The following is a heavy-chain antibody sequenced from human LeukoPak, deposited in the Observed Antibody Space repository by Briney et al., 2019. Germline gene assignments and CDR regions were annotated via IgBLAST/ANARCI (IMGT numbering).Heavy chain of an antibody. D-gene: IGHD6-13*01. CDR2: IYHSGST. CDR1: GGSFSGYY. V-gene: IGHV4-34*01. J-gene: IGHJ4*02. Sequence: PSETLSLTCAVYGGSFSGYYWSWIRQPPGKGLEWIGSIYHSGSTYYNPSLKSRVTISVDTSKNQFSLKLSSVTAADTAVYYCARGTLLGSSSSLLFDYWGQGTLVTVSS. CDR3: ARGTLLGSSSSLLFDY.